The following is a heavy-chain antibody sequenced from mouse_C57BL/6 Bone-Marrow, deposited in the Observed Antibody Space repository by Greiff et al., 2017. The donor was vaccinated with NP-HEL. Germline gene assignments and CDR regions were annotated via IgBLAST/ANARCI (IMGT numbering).Heavy chain of an antibody. CDR1: GYTFTSYW. J-gene: IGHJ2*01. V-gene: IGHV1-50*01. CDR2: IDPSDSYT. Sequence: QVQLQQPGAELVKPGASVKLSCKASGYTFTSYWMQWVKQRPGQGLEWIGEIDPSDSYTNYNQKFKGKATLTVDTSSSTAYMQLSSLRSEDSAVYDCARYYGSSYVYFDYWGQGTTLTVSS. D-gene: IGHD1-1*01. CDR3: ARYYGSSYVYFDY.